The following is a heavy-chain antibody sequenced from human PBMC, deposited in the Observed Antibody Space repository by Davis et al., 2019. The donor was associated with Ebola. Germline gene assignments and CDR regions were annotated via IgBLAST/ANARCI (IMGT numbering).Heavy chain of an antibody. V-gene: IGHV4-59*01. J-gene: IGHJ4*02. CDR1: GGSISSYY. D-gene: IGHD3-3*01. Sequence: MPLETLSLTCTVSGGSISSYYWSWIRQPPGKGLEWIGYIYYSGSTNYNPSLKSRVTISVDTSKNQFSLKLSSVTAADTAVYYCARAHYDFWSGYYTVYYFDYWGQGTLVTVSS. CDR3: ARAHYDFWSGYYTVYYFDY. CDR2: IYYSGST.